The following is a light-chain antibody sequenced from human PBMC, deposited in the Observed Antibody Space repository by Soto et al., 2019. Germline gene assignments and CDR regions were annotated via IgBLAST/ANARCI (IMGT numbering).Light chain of an antibody. CDR2: GAS. Sequence: EIVMTQSPATLSVSPGERVTLSCRASHSIFNNLAWYQQKPGQAPGLLIHGASTRATGIAARFSGSGSGTEFTLTISRLQSEDFAVYYCQQYNDWPRTFGQGTKVEIK. CDR3: QQYNDWPRT. J-gene: IGKJ1*01. CDR1: HSIFNN. V-gene: IGKV3-15*01.